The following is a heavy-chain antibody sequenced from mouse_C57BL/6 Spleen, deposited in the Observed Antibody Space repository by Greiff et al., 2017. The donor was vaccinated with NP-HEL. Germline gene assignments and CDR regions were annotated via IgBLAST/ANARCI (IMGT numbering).Heavy chain of an antibody. V-gene: IGHV1-82*01. J-gene: IGHJ2*01. D-gene: IGHD2-5*01. Sequence: LQESGPELVKPGASVKISCKASGYAFSSSWMNWVKQRPGKGLEWIGRIYPGDGDTNYNGKFKGKATLTADKSSSTAYMQLSSLTSEDSAVYFCANSNYYFDYWGQGTTLTVSS. CDR3: ANSNYYFDY. CDR2: IYPGDGDT. CDR1: GYAFSSSW.